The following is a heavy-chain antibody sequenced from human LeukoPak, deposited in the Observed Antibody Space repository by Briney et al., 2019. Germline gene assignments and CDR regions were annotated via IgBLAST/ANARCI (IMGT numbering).Heavy chain of an antibody. CDR1: GYTFTSYG. J-gene: IGHJ6*02. CDR2: ISAYNGNT. V-gene: IGHV1-18*01. CDR3: ARVAVVVAASPEVDYYYGMDV. D-gene: IGHD2-15*01. Sequence: ASVKVSCKASGYTFTSYGINWVRQAPGQGLEWMGWISAYNGNTNYAQKLQGRVTMTRDTSTSTAYMELRSLRSDDTAVYYCARVAVVVAASPEVDYYYGMDVWGQGTTVTVSS.